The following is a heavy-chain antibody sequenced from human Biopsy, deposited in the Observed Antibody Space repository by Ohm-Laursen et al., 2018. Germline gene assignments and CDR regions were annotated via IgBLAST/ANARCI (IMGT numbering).Heavy chain of an antibody. CDR1: GYTLTELS. V-gene: IGHV1-24*01. D-gene: IGHD1-1*01. CDR3: AADINVWNVNY. CDR2: FAPENGKT. Sequence: SVKVSCKVSGYTLTELSMHWVRQAPGKGLEWMGDFAPENGKTVYAQNFQARVSMTEDTSTDTAYMELRSLRSEDTAVYYCAADINVWNVNYWGQGTQVTVSS. J-gene: IGHJ4*02.